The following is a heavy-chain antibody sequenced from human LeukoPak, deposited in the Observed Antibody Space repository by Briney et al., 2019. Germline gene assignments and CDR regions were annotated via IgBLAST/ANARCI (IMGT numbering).Heavy chain of an antibody. D-gene: IGHD4-17*01. Sequence: GGSLRLSCAASGFTFSSYSMQWVRQTPGKGLEWVGIMSNSGENAFYGEAVKGRFTISRDNSQNTLYLQMNSLRPEDTAVYYCAKGGASVTRYVDYWGQGTLVTVSS. J-gene: IGHJ4*02. CDR1: GFTFSSYS. V-gene: IGHV3-30*18. CDR3: AKGGASVTRYVDY. CDR2: MSNSGENA.